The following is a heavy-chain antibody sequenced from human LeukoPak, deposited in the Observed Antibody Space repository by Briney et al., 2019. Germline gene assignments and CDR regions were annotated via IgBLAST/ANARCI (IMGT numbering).Heavy chain of an antibody. CDR1: GFTFSSYW. V-gene: IGHV3-21*01. D-gene: IGHD3-22*01. CDR2: ISSSSSYI. J-gene: IGHJ4*02. CDR3: ARDRGGGNYYDSSGYYPY. Sequence: GGSLRLSCAASGFTFSSYWVNWARQAPGKGLEWVSSISSSSSYIYYADSVKGRFTISRDNAKNSLYLQMNSLRAEDTAVYYCARDRGGGNYYDSSGYYPYWGQGTLVTVSS.